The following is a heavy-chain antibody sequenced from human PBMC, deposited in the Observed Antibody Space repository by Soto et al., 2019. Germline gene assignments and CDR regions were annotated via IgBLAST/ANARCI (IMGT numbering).Heavy chain of an antibody. CDR3: AHAYGGRSLS. J-gene: IGHJ5*02. CDR1: GFSLTTDRVG. D-gene: IGHD1-26*01. Sequence: QITLKESGPTLVKPTKTLTLTCTFSGFSLTTDRVGVGWIRQPPGEALEWLAVIYWDDSKTYRPSLESRLTITKDTSKDQVALTMTNMDALDTATYYCAHAYGGRSLSWGQGTLVTVSS. CDR2: IYWDDSK. V-gene: IGHV2-5*02.